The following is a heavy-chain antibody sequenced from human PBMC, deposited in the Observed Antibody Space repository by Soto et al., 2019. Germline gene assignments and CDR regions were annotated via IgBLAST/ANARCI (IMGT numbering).Heavy chain of an antibody. Sequence: QVQLVESGGGVVQPGRSLRLSCAASGFTFSSYGMHWVRQAPGKGLEWVAVISYDGSNKYYADSVKGRFTISRDNSKNTLYLQMNSLRAEDTAVYYCAKELPYWRGERPGYWGQGTLVTVSS. CDR1: GFTFSSYG. CDR3: AKELPYWRGERPGY. J-gene: IGHJ4*02. D-gene: IGHD2-8*02. CDR2: ISYDGSNK. V-gene: IGHV3-30*18.